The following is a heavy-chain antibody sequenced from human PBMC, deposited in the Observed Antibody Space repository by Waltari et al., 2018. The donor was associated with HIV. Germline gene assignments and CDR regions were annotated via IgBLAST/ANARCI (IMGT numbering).Heavy chain of an antibody. D-gene: IGHD3-9*01. V-gene: IGHV3-30*18. Sequence: QVQLVESGGGVVQPGRSLRLSCAASGFTFSSYGMHGGRQAPGKGLEWVAVISYDGSNKYYADSVKGRFTISRDNSKNTLYLQMNSLRAEDTAVYYCAKDPPYFDQAYWGQGTLVTVSS. CDR1: GFTFSSYG. CDR2: ISYDGSNK. CDR3: AKDPPYFDQAY. J-gene: IGHJ4*02.